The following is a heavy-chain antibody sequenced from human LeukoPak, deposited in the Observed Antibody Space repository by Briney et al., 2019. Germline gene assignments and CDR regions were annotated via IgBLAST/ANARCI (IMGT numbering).Heavy chain of an antibody. Sequence: ASVKVSCKASGYPFTSYDINWVRQATGQGLEWMGWMNPNSGNTGYAQKFQGRVTFSRNTFITTAYMELSSLRSEDTAVYYCARDPPHLCSSTSCFGDYWGQGTLVTVSS. J-gene: IGHJ4*02. D-gene: IGHD2-2*01. V-gene: IGHV1-8*03. CDR3: ARDPPHLCSSTSCFGDY. CDR2: MNPNSGNT. CDR1: GYPFTSYD.